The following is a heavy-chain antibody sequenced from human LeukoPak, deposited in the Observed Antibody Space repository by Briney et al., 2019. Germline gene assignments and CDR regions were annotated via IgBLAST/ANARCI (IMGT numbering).Heavy chain of an antibody. Sequence: GASVKVSCKASGYILTTYGISWVRQAPGQGLEWMGWISAYNGDTDFAQHLQGRVSMTIDASTNTAYMELRSLRSDDTAVYYCASEITMVRGVIIARYRRGLGFDPWGQGTLVTVSS. CDR2: ISAYNGDT. D-gene: IGHD3-10*01. CDR3: ASEITMVRGVIIARYRRGLGFDP. CDR1: GYILTTYG. J-gene: IGHJ5*02. V-gene: IGHV1-18*01.